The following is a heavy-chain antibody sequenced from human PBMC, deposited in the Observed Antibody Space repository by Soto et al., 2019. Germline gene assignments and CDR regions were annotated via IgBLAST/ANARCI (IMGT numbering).Heavy chain of an antibody. J-gene: IGHJ4*02. V-gene: IGHV3-30-3*01. CDR3: ARGGVDQLPHGEFDH. CDR2: ISHDGTNQ. CDR1: GFTFNKYS. Sequence: QVHLVESGGGVVQPGRSLRLSCAASGFTFNKYSMHWVRQAPGKGLEWVAVISHDGTNQRYADSVKGRFTTSRDNFKNTLALQMNSLRAEDTALYYCARGGVDQLPHGEFDHWGQGTLVTVSS. D-gene: IGHD2-2*01.